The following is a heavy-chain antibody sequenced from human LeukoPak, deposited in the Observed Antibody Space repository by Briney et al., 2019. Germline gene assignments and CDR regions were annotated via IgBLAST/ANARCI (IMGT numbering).Heavy chain of an antibody. D-gene: IGHD3-16*01. CDR1: GYTLTELS. V-gene: IGHV1-24*01. CDR2: FDPEDGET. CDR3: ARGAIARYYYYGMDV. J-gene: IGHJ6*02. Sequence: ASVKVSCKVSGYTLTELSMHWVRQAPGKGLEWMGGFDPEDGETIYAQKFQGRVTMTEDTSTDTAYMELRSLRSDDTAVYYCARGAIARYYYYGMDVWGQGTTVTVSS.